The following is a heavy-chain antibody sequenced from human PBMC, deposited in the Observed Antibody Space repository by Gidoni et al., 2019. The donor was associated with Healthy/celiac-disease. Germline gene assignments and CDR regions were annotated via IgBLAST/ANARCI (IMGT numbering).Heavy chain of an antibody. CDR1: GGSISSSSYY. Sequence: QLQLQESGPGLVKPSETLSLTCTVSGGSISSSSYYWGWIRQPPGKGLEWIGSICYSGSTYYNPSLKSRVTISVATSKNPFSLKLSSVTAADTAVYYCARIVYSGSPNDAFDIWGQGTMVTVSS. CDR2: ICYSGST. J-gene: IGHJ3*02. CDR3: ARIVYSGSPNDAFDI. D-gene: IGHD1-26*01. V-gene: IGHV4-39*01.